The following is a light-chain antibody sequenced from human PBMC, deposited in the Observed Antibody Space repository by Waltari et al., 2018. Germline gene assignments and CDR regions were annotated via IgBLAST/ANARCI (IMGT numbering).Light chain of an antibody. CDR1: SSDVGAYNY. V-gene: IGLV2-8*01. CDR2: EVS. CDR3: SSYAGSTAV. J-gene: IGLJ2*01. Sequence: QSALTQPPSASGSPGQSVAISCTGTSSDVGAYNYVSWYQQHPGKAPKLMIYEVSKRPSGVPERFSGSKSGNTASLTVSGLQAEDEADYYCSSYAGSTAVFGGGTKLSVL.